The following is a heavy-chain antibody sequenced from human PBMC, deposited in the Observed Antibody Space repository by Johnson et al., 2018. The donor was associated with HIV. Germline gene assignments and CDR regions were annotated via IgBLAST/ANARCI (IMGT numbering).Heavy chain of an antibody. D-gene: IGHD5-18*01. V-gene: IGHV3-30-3*01. Sequence: VQLVESGGGVVQPRRSLRLSCAASGFTFSSYAMHWVRQAPGKGLEWVAFIRYDGSNKYYADSVKGRFTISRDNSKNTLYLQMNSLRAEDTAVYYCARDQTIQLWSDAFDIWGQGTMVTVSS. J-gene: IGHJ3*02. CDR2: IRYDGSNK. CDR1: GFTFSSYA. CDR3: ARDQTIQLWSDAFDI.